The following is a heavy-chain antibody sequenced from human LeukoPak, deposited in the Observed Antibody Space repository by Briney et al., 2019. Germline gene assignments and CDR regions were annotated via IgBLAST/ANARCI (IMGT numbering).Heavy chain of an antibody. CDR3: VKALTDDALDI. V-gene: IGHV3-64D*06. J-gene: IGHJ3*02. Sequence: PGGSLRLSCSASGFTFSTFPMHWVRQAPGKGLEYFSAISRNGDTTYYANSVKGRFTISRDNSKNTLYLQMSSLRPEDTAVYYCVKALTDDALDIWGQGTMVTVSS. CDR2: ISRNGDTT. CDR1: GFTFSTFP.